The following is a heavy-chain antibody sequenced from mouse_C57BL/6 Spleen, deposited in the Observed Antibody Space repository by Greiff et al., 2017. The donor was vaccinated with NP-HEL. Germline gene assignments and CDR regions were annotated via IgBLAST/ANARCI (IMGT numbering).Heavy chain of an antibody. CDR1: GYTFTDYN. J-gene: IGHJ3*01. V-gene: IGHV1-22*01. CDR2: INPNNGGT. D-gene: IGHD1-1*01. CDR3: AIYYGSSRGFAD. Sequence: VQLQQSGPELVKPGASVKMSCKASGYTFTDYNMHWVKQSHGKSLEWIGYINPNNGGTSYNQKFKGKATLTVNKSSSTAYMELRSLTSEDSAVYYCAIYYGSSRGFADWGQGTLVTVSA.